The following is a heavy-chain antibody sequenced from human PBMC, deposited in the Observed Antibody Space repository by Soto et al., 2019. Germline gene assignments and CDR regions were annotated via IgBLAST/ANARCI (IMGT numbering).Heavy chain of an antibody. CDR3: ARALILTGYYIHDAFDI. D-gene: IGHD3-9*01. CDR1: GGSISSYY. J-gene: IGHJ3*02. V-gene: IGHV4-59*01. CDR2: IYYSGST. Sequence: QVQLQESGPGLVKPSETLSLTCTVSGGSISSYYWSWVRQPPGKGLECIGYIYYSGSTNYNPSLMSRVTMTVDTSKNHLAMNLSSMTAADTAVYYCARALILTGYYIHDAFDIWGQGAMGSVSS.